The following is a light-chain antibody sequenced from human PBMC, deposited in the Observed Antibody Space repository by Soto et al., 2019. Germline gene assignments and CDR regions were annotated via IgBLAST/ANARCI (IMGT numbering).Light chain of an antibody. V-gene: IGKV3-20*01. CDR3: QHYGSSPPVT. J-gene: IGKJ5*01. Sequence: EIVLTQSPGTLSLSPGERATLSCRASQSVSSSYLAWYQQKPGQAPRLLIYGASGRATGIPDRFSGSGSGTDFSLTISRLEPEDVAVYYCQHYGSSPPVTFGQGTRLEIK. CDR1: QSVSSSY. CDR2: GAS.